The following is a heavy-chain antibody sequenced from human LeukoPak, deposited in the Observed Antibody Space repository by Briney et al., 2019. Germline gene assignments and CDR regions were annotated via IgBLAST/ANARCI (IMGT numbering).Heavy chain of an antibody. CDR2: IRYDGSNK. CDR1: GFTFSSYG. Sequence: GGSLRLSCAASGFTFSSYGMHWVRQAPGKGLEWVAFIRYDGSNKYYADSVKGRFTISRDNSKNTLYLQMNSLRAEDTAVYYCAKDLSQLLWFGSYFDYWGQGTLVTVSS. CDR3: AKDLSQLLWFGSYFDY. V-gene: IGHV3-30*02. J-gene: IGHJ4*02. D-gene: IGHD3-10*01.